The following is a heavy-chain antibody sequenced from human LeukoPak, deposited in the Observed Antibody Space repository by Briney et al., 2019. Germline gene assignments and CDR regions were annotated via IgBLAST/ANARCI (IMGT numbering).Heavy chain of an antibody. D-gene: IGHD4-4*01. J-gene: IGHJ5*02. Sequence: SETLSLTCTVSGGSISSYYWSWIRQPPGKGLEWIGYIYYSGSTNYNPSPKSRVTISVDTSKNQFSLKLSSVTAADTAVYYCARQDYSNVGWFDPWGQGTLVTVSS. CDR1: GGSISSYY. V-gene: IGHV4-59*08. CDR3: ARQDYSNVGWFDP. CDR2: IYYSGST.